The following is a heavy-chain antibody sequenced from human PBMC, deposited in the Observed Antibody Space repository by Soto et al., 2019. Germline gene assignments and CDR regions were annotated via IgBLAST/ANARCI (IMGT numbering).Heavy chain of an antibody. J-gene: IGHJ6*02. D-gene: IGHD3-22*01. CDR2: IIPIFGTA. V-gene: IGHV1-69*13. Sequence: SVKVSCKASGGTFSSYAISWVRQAPGQGLEWMGGIIPIFGTANYAQKFQGRVTITADESTSTAYMELSSLRSEDTAVYYCARDSSGYWEQRCYYGMDVWGQGTTVTVSS. CDR1: GGTFSSYA. CDR3: ARDSSGYWEQRCYYGMDV.